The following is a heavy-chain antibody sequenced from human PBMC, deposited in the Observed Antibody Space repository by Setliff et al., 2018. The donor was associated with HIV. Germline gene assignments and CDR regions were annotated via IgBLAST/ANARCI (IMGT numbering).Heavy chain of an antibody. Sequence: ASVKVSCKASGYTFTSYGISWVRQAPGQGLEWMGWISAYNGNTNYAQKLQGRVTMTTDTSTSTAYIDLRSPRSDDTAVNYCARDRGYFDWLLYGPYYYYYYGMDVWGEGTTVTVSS. CDR2: ISAYNGNT. CDR1: GYTFTSYG. J-gene: IGHJ6*04. CDR3: ARDRGYFDWLLYGPYYYYYYGMDV. D-gene: IGHD3-9*01. V-gene: IGHV1-18*01.